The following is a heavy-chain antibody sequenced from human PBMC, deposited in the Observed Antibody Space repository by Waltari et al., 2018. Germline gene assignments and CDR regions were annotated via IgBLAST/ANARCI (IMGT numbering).Heavy chain of an antibody. CDR1: GFTFTSNS. J-gene: IGHJ4*02. CDR3: ARGSIAAAGSVDY. V-gene: IGHV3-21*01. D-gene: IGHD6-13*01. CDR2: ISSSSSYI. Sequence: EVQLVESGGGLVKPGGSLRHSGAAYGFTFTSNSMNWVSQAPGKGLEWVSSISSSSSYISYADSVKGRFTISRDNAKNSLYLQMNSLRAEDTAVYYCARGSIAAAGSVDYWGQGTLVTVSS.